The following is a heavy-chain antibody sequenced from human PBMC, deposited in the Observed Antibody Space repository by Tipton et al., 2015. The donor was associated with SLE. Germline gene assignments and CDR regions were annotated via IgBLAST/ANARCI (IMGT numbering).Heavy chain of an antibody. V-gene: IGHV4-39*07. CDR3: ASSEIGYGYYMDV. Sequence: TLSLTCTVSGGSISSSSYYWGWIRQPPGKGLEWIGSIYYSGSTYYNPSLKSRVTISVDTSKNQFSLKLSSVTAADTAVYYCASSEIGYGYYMDVWGKGTTVTVSS. CDR1: GGSISSSSYY. J-gene: IGHJ6*03. D-gene: IGHD3-10*01. CDR2: IYYSGST.